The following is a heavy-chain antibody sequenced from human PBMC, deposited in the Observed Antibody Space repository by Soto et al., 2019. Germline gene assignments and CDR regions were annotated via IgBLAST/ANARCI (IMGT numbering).Heavy chain of an antibody. J-gene: IGHJ4*02. CDR2: IIPIFVTA. D-gene: IGHD6-13*01. Sequence: QVQLVQSGAELKKPGSSVRVSCKISGDSFSSYAISWVRQAPGEGLEWVGGIIPIFVTANNAQNFQGRVTITAVESTTTAYMEVTRLRPEDTAIFYCAASDSSSWQHDYWGQGTLITVSS. V-gene: IGHV1-69*01. CDR3: AASDSSSWQHDY. CDR1: GDSFSSYA.